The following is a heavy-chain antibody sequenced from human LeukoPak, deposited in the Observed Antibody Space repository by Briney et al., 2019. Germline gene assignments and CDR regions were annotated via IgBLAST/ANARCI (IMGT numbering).Heavy chain of an antibody. CDR2: IYPGDSDT. V-gene: IGHV5-51*01. D-gene: IGHD4-17*01. J-gene: IGHJ4*02. CDR3: ARAYDYGDSPFDY. Sequence: GEPLKISCKGSGYSFTSYWIGWVRQMPGKGLEWMGIIYPGDSDTRYSPSFQGQDTISADKSISPAYLQWSSLKASDTAMYYCARAYDYGDSPFDYWGQGTLVTVSS. CDR1: GYSFTSYW.